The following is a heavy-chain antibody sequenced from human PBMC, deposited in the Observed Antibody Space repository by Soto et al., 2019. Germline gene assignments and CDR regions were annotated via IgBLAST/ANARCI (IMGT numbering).Heavy chain of an antibody. J-gene: IGHJ4*02. V-gene: IGHV1-2*04. Sequence: ASVKVSCKASGYTFTGYYMHWVRQAPGQGLEWMGWINPNSGGTNYAQKFQGWVTMTRDTSISTAYMELSRLRSDDTAVYYCARGVRSDDNDIVLMVYAPYYFDYWGQGTLVTVSS. CDR3: ARGVRSDDNDIVLMVYAPYYFDY. D-gene: IGHD2-8*01. CDR1: GYTFTGYY. CDR2: INPNSGGT.